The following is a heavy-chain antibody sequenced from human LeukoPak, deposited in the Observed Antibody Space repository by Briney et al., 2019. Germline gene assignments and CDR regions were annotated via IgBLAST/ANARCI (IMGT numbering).Heavy chain of an antibody. CDR1: GFTFSSYG. J-gene: IGHJ5*02. CDR3: AKRGLDGYNLMSAWDNWFDP. V-gene: IGHV3-30*02. CDR2: IRYDGSNK. Sequence: GGSLRLSCAASGFTFSSYGMHWVRQAPGKGLEWVAFIRYDGSNKYYADSVKGRFTISRDNSKNTLYLQMNSLRAEDSAVYYCAKRGLDGYNLMSAWDNWFDPWGQGTLVTVSS. D-gene: IGHD5-24*01.